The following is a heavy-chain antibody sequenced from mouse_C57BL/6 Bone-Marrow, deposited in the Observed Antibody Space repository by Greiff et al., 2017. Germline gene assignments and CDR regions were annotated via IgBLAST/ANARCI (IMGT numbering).Heavy chain of an antibody. V-gene: IGHV5-4*03. CDR2: ISDGGSYT. CDR3: ARGFAY. CDR1: GFTFSSYA. Sequence: EVKLVESGGGLVKPGGSLKLSCAASGFTFSSYAMSWVRQTPEKRLEWVATISDGGSYTYYPDNVKGRFTISRDNAKNNLYLQMSHLKSEDTAMYYCARGFAYWGQGTLVTFSA. J-gene: IGHJ3*01.